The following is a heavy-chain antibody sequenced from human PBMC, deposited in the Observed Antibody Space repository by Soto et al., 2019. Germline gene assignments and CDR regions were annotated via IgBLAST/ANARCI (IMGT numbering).Heavy chain of an antibody. D-gene: IGHD6-6*01. Sequence: SETLSLTCAVYGGSFSGYYWSWIRQPPGKGLEWIGEINHSGSTNYNPSLKSRVTISVDTSKNQFSLKLSSVTAADTAVYYCASPPQLAERHYYYYGMDVWGQGTTVTVSS. CDR2: INHSGST. CDR3: ASPPQLAERHYYYYGMDV. J-gene: IGHJ6*02. V-gene: IGHV4-34*01. CDR1: GGSFSGYY.